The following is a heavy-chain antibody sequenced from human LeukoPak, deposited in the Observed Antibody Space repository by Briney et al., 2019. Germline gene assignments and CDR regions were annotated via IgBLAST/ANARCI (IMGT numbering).Heavy chain of an antibody. J-gene: IGHJ4*02. Sequence: SETLSLTCTVSGGSIISGDYYWGWIRQPPGKGLEWIGSIYYTGSTYPNPSLKSRVTISADTSKNQFSLKLKSVTAADTAVYYCARPTSRFWPYDYWGQGTLVTVSS. V-gene: IGHV4-39*01. CDR3: ARPTSRFWPYDY. D-gene: IGHD6-6*01. CDR2: IYYTGST. CDR1: GGSIISGDYY.